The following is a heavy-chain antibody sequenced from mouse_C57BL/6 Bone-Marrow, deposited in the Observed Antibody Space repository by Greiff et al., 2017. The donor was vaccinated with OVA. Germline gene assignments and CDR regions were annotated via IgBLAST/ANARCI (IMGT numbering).Heavy chain of an antibody. CDR2: ISNLAYSI. Sequence: EVQRVESGGGLVQPGGSLKLSCAASGFTFSDYGMAWVRQAPRKGPEWVAFISNLAYSIYYADTVTGRFTISRENAKNTLYLEMSSLRSEDTAMYYCARTGYYWYFDVWGTGTTVTVSS. CDR3: ARTGYYWYFDV. D-gene: IGHD2-2*01. CDR1: GFTFSDYG. J-gene: IGHJ1*03. V-gene: IGHV5-15*01.